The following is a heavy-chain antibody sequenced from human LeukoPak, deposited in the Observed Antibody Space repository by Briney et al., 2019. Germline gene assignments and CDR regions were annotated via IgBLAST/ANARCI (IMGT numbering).Heavy chain of an antibody. Sequence: GRSLRLSCAASGFTFDDYAMHWVRQAPGKGLEWVSGISWNSGSIGYADSVKGRFTISRDNAKNSLYLQMNSLRAEDMALYYCAKDGSLGSGWYISLGYFDYWGQGTLVTVSS. CDR2: ISWNSGSI. CDR1: GFTFDDYA. D-gene: IGHD6-19*01. V-gene: IGHV3-9*03. CDR3: AKDGSLGSGWYISLGYFDY. J-gene: IGHJ4*02.